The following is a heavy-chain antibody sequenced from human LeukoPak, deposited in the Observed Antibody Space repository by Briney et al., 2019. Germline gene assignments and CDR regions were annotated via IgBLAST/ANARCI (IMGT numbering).Heavy chain of an antibody. D-gene: IGHD2-2*01. Sequence: PGGSLRLSCAASGFTFGSYAMSWVRQAPGKGLEWVSAISGSGGSTYYADSVKARFTISRDNSKNTLYLQINSLRAEDTALYYCAKDCTSTNCYVDYWGQGTLVTVSS. V-gene: IGHV3-23*01. CDR3: AKDCTSTNCYVDY. J-gene: IGHJ4*02. CDR1: GFTFGSYA. CDR2: ISGSGGST.